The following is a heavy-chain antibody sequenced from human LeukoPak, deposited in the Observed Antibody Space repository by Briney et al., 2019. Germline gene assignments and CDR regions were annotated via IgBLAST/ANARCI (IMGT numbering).Heavy chain of an antibody. CDR3: ARGTYFDY. V-gene: IGHV1-18*01. CDR2: ISADNGNT. CDR1: GHTFISYD. Sequence: VASVKVSCKASGHTFISYDINWVRQAPEQGLEWMGWISADNGNTNYAQKLQGRVTMTTDTSTSTAYMELRSLRSDDTAVYYCARGTYFDYWGQGALVTVSS. J-gene: IGHJ4*02.